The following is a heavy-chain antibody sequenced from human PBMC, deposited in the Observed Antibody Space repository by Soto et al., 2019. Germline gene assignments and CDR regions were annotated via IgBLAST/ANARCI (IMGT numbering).Heavy chain of an antibody. CDR3: ARLVVAAPDY. CDR1: GFTFSSGA. CDR2: ISSSSSYI. D-gene: IGHD2-15*01. Sequence: PGGSLRLSCAAAGFTFSSGAMNWVRQALGKGLEWVWSISSSSSYIYYADSVKARFTIYRDNAKNSLYLQMHSLRAEDTAVYYCARLVVAAPDYWRQGTLVTVSS. V-gene: IGHV3-21*01. J-gene: IGHJ4*02.